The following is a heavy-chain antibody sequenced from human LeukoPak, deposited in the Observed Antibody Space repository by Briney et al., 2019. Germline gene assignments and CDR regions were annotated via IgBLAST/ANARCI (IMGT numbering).Heavy chain of an antibody. CDR2: INRSGST. V-gene: IGHV4-34*01. CDR1: GGSFSGYY. CDR3: AGRMTTATAGYYYYMDV. J-gene: IGHJ6*03. D-gene: IGHD4-11*01. Sequence: SETLSLTCAVYGGSFSGYYWSWIRQPPGQGLEWMGEINRSGSTNYNPSVKSRVNLSVDTSKSQFSLKLSSVTAADTAVYYGAGRMTTATAGYYYYMDVWGKGTTVTVSS.